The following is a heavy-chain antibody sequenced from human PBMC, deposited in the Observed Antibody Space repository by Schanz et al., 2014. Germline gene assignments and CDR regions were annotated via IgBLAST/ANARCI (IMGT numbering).Heavy chain of an antibody. V-gene: IGHV1-18*01. CDR3: AMSAGREFWGGYYTRFDD. CDR1: GYTFTTYA. J-gene: IGHJ4*02. CDR2: ISVYTGNT. Sequence: QIQLVQSGPEVKKPGATVKVSCKASGYTFTTYAMSWVRQAPGQGLEWVGWISVYTGNTKYGQKVQGRVTMTADTATNTAYMDQRSLRSDDTAEYYCAMSAGREFWGGYYTRFDDWGEGTLVTVSS. D-gene: IGHD3-3*01.